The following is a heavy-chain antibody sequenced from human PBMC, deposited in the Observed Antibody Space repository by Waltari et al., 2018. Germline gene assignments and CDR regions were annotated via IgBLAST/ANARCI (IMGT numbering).Heavy chain of an antibody. CDR2: IRYDGSNK. CDR3: AKDKGATILYMDV. CDR1: GFTFSSYG. Sequence: QVQLVESGGGVVQPGGSLRLSCAASGFTFSSYGMHWVRQAPGKGLEWVAFIRYDGSNKYYADSVKGRFTISRDNSKNTLYLQMNSLRAEDTAVYYCAKDKGATILYMDVWGKGTTVTISS. J-gene: IGHJ6*03. V-gene: IGHV3-30*02. D-gene: IGHD1-26*01.